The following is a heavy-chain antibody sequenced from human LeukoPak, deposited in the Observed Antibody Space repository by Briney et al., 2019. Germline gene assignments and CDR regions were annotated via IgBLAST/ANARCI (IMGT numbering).Heavy chain of an antibody. Sequence: PSETLSLTCTVSGVSISSGGYYWSWIRQHPGKGLEWIGYIYYSGSTYYNPSLKSRVTISVDTSKNQFSLKLSSVTAADTAVYYCARDLRGDDAFDIWGQGTMVTVSS. J-gene: IGHJ3*02. CDR3: ARDLRGDDAFDI. CDR1: GVSISSGGYY. CDR2: IYYSGST. V-gene: IGHV4-31*03.